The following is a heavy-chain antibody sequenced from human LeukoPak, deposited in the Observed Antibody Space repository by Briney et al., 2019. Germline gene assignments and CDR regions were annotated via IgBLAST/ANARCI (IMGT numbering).Heavy chain of an antibody. CDR3: ACEWAVAGTGWFDG. J-gene: IGHJ5*02. CDR2: IYTSGST. V-gene: IGHV4-59*10. Sequence: TSETLSLTCAVYGGSFRCYYWSWIRKPAGKGLEWIGRIYTSGSTNYNPPRKSRVTMSVDTSKNQFSLKLSSVTAADTAVYYCACEWAVAGTGWFDGWGQGTLVTVSS. CDR1: GGSFRCYY. D-gene: IGHD6-19*01.